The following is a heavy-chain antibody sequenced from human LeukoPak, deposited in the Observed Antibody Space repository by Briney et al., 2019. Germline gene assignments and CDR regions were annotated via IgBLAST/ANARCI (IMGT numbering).Heavy chain of an antibody. Sequence: GGSLRLSCAASGFNLTNYGMHWVRQAPGKGLEWVASMSHEGSDKYYSDSMRGRFTSSRGCSMNPLYVQMNSLVVEDTAIYYCAIGPAYGSTGSWGQGTLVTVSS. CDR2: MSHEGSDK. CDR1: GFNLTNYG. J-gene: IGHJ4*02. V-gene: IGHV3-30*03. D-gene: IGHD3-10*01. CDR3: AIGPAYGSTGS.